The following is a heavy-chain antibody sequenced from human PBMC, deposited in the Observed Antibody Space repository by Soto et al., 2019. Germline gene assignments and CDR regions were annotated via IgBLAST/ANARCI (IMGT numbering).Heavy chain of an antibody. D-gene: IGHD5-12*01. CDR3: ARGLGYSGYVRYWYFDL. J-gene: IGHJ2*01. V-gene: IGHV3-21*01. CDR1: GFTFSSYS. CDR2: ISSSSSYI. Sequence: EVQLVESGGGLVKPGGSLRLSCAASGFTFSSYSMNWVRQAPGKGLEWVSSISSSSSYIYYADSVKGRFTISRDNAKNSLYLQMNSLRAEDTAVYYCARGLGYSGYVRYWYFDLWGRGTLVTVSS.